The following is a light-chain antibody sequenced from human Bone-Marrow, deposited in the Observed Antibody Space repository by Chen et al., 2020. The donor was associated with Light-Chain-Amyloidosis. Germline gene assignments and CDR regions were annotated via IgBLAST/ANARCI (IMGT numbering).Light chain of an antibody. CDR3: SSYTITNALV. V-gene: IGLV2-14*01. CDR1: SSDVCGDNH. J-gene: IGLJ1*01. CDR2: EVT. Sequence: QSALPQTASVSGSPGPSMPISYTGTSSDVCGDNHVSWYQQHPDKAPKLMIYEVTNRPSWVPDRFSGSKSDNTASLTISGLQTEDEADYFCSSYTITNALVFGSGTRVTVL.